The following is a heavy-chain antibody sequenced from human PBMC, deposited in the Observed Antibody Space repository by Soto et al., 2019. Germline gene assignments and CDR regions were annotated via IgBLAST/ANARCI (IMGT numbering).Heavy chain of an antibody. J-gene: IGHJ4*02. CDR1: GFTFSMYW. Sequence: GESLKISCVVSGFTFSMYWMHWVRQVPGQSPFWVSRISGSTIYYADSVKGRFTISRDNAKNSLYLQMNSLRAEDTAVYYCARDRFRELDYWGQGTLVTVSS. V-gene: IGHV3-48*03. CDR3: ARDRFRELDY. D-gene: IGHD3-16*01. CDR2: ISGSTI.